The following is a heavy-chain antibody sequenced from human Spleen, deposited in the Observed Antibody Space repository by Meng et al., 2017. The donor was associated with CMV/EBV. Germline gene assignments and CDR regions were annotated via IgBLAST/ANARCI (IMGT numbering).Heavy chain of an antibody. CDR2: IYYSGST. CDR1: SSYS. CDR3: ASGVGASPIGY. D-gene: IGHD1-26*01. J-gene: IGHJ4*02. V-gene: IGHV4-39*07. Sequence: SSYSMNWVRQPPGKGLEWIGSIYYSGSTYYNPSLKSRVTISVDTSKNQFSLKLSSVTAADTAVYYCASGVGASPIGYWGQGTLVTVSS.